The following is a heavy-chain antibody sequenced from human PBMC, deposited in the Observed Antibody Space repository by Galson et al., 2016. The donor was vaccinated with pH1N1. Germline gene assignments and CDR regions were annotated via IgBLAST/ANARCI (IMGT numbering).Heavy chain of an antibody. CDR1: GYRFSSSW. CDR3: ARQNDYGDYRGDAFDI. V-gene: IGHV5-51*01. J-gene: IGHJ3*02. Sequence: QSGAEVKKPGKSLKISCKGSGYRFSSSWIGWVRQMPGKGLEWMGIIYLGGSLIRYRPSFQGQVTISADKSINIVYLEWSSLKASDTATYYCARQNDYGDYRGDAFDIWGQGTMVTVSS. D-gene: IGHD4-17*01. CDR2: IYLGGSLI.